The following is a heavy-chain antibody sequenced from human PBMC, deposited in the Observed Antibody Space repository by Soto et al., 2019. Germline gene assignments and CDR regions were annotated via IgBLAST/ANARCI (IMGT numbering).Heavy chain of an antibody. CDR3: TRNLYNSGDFDH. CDR2: MTPKSGYT. Sequence: QVQLMQSGAEVRKPGASVKVSCKASGYTFTDYDINRVRQATGQGLEWLGWMTPKSGYTGYAQKFEGRVTLTRDTSRGTAYMELSSLTSEATAVYYCTRNLYNSGDFDHWGQGTRVTVSS. V-gene: IGHV1-8*02. D-gene: IGHD1-20*01. CDR1: GYTFTDYD. J-gene: IGHJ4*02.